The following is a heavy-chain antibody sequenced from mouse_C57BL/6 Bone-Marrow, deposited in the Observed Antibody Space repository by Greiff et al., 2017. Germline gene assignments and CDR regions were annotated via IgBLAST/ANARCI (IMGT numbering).Heavy chain of an antibody. Sequence: QVQLKEPGAELVKPGASVKMSCKASGYTFTSYWITWVKQRPGQGLEWIGDIYPGSGSTNYNEKFKSKATLTVDTSSSTAYMQLSSLTSEDSAVYYGARPYYSNYWYFDVWGTGTTVTVSS. CDR2: IYPGSGST. D-gene: IGHD2-5*01. CDR3: ARPYYSNYWYFDV. J-gene: IGHJ1*03. V-gene: IGHV1-55*01. CDR1: GYTFTSYW.